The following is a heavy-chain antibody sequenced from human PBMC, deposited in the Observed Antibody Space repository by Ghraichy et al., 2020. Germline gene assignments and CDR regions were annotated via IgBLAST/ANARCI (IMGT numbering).Heavy chain of an antibody. CDR2: VYSSGST. CDR1: GGSISSYY. CDR3: VRDAHYSSSWYYYGMDV. V-gene: IGHV4-4*07. J-gene: IGHJ6*02. Sequence: SQTLSLTCTVSGGSISSYYWSWIRQPAGKGLEWIGRVYSSGSTHYNPSLKSRVTMSVDTAKNQFSLKMNSVTAADTAVYYCVRDAHYSSSWYYYGMDVWGLGTTVTVSS. D-gene: IGHD6-13*01.